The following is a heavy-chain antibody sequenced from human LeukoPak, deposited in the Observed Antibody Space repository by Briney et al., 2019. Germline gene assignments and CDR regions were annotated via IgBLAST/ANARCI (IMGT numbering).Heavy chain of an antibody. CDR2: INHSGST. CDR3: ARLVHDFWSGYTALLTDY. V-gene: IGHV4-34*01. J-gene: IGHJ4*02. Sequence: SETLSLTCAVYGGSFGGYYWSWIRQPPGKGLEWIGEINHSGSTNYNPSLKSRVTISVDTSKNQFSLKLSSVTAADTAVYYCARLVHDFWSGYTALLTDYWGQGTLVTVSS. CDR1: GGSFGGYY. D-gene: IGHD3-3*01.